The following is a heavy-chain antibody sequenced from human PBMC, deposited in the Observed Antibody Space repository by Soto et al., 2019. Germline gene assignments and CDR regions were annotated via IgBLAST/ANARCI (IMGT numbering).Heavy chain of an antibody. J-gene: IGHJ6*02. V-gene: IGHV3-64*02. CDR3: ARGGYCSSTSCHSGFYYYYGMDV. Sequence: GGSLRLSXAASAFTLSSYAMHWVSQAPGKGLEYVSAINSNGGSTYYADSVKGRFTISRDNSKNTLYLQMGSLRAEDMAVYYCARGGYCSSTSCHSGFYYYYGMDVWGQGTTVTVSS. D-gene: IGHD2-2*02. CDR2: INSNGGST. CDR1: AFTLSSYA.